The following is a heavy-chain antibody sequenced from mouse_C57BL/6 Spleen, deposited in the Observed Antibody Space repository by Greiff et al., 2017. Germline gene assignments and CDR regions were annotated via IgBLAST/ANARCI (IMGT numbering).Heavy chain of an antibody. CDR2: IDPEDGEN. CDR1: GFNIKDYY. Sequence: VQLQQSGAELVKPGASVKLSCTASGFNIKDYYMHWVKQRTEQGLEWIGRIDPEDGENKYAPKFQGKATITADTSSNTAYLQLSSLTSEDTAVYYCARRYYGSSYGYFDDWGTGTTVTVSS. V-gene: IGHV14-2*01. D-gene: IGHD1-1*01. J-gene: IGHJ1*03. CDR3: ARRYYGSSYGYFDD.